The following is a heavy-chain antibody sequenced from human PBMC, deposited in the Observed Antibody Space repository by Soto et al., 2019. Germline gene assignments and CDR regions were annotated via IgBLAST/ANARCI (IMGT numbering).Heavy chain of an antibody. D-gene: IGHD2-15*01. J-gene: IGHJ4*02. CDR2: IWYDGSNK. CDR3: ATDLDRGYCSGGSCSHDY. Sequence: QVQLVESGGGVVQPGRSLRLSCAASGFTFSSYGMHWVRQAPGKGLEWVAVIWYDGSNKYYADSVKGRFTISRDNSKNTLYLQMNSLRAEDTGVYYCATDLDRGYCSGGSCSHDYWGQGTLVTVSS. CDR1: GFTFSSYG. V-gene: IGHV3-33*01.